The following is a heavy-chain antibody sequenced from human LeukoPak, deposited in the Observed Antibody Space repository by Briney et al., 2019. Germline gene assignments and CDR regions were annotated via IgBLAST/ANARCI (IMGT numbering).Heavy chain of an antibody. CDR3: ARVVGYYDSSGLDY. Sequence: GGSLRLSCAASGFTFSSYWMHWVRQAPGKGLVRVSRINSDGSSTSYADSVKGRFTISRDNAKNTLYLQMNSLRAEDTAVYYCARVVGYYDSSGLDYWGQGTLVTVSS. D-gene: IGHD3-22*01. J-gene: IGHJ4*02. CDR2: INSDGSST. CDR1: GFTFSSYW. V-gene: IGHV3-74*01.